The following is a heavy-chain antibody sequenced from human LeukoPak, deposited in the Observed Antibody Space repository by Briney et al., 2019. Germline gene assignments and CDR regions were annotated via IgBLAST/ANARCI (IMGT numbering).Heavy chain of an antibody. CDR3: TRDRGAYNLYDY. V-gene: IGHV3-49*03. CDR2: IRSKAYGETA. J-gene: IGHJ4*02. Sequence: GGSLRLSCTASGFTFGDYAMSWIRQAPGKGLEWVGFIRSKAYGETADYAASVKGRFTISRDDSKAIAYLQMNSLKTEDTAVYHCTRDRGAYNLYDYWGQGTLATVSS. CDR1: GFTFGDYA. D-gene: IGHD1-1*01.